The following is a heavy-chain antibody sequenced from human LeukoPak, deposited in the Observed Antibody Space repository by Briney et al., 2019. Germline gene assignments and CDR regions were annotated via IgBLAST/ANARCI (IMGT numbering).Heavy chain of an antibody. CDR3: ARETFGGTAFDI. CDR1: GFSFPNYW. Sequence: GESLKISCKGSGFSFPNYWIGWVRQMPGKGLERMGIIYPEDSDTRYSPSFQGHVTMSADTSIMTAYLHWSSLKASDTAMYYCARETFGGTAFDIWGQGTMVTVSS. V-gene: IGHV5-51*01. CDR2: IYPEDSDT. D-gene: IGHD3-10*01. J-gene: IGHJ3*02.